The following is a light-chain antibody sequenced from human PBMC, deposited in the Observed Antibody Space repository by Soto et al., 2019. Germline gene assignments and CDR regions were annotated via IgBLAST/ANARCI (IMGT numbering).Light chain of an antibody. CDR3: QQYSASWT. Sequence: EIVLTQSPATLSLSPGERATLSCRASQSVSSNLAWYQQKPGQAPRLLIYDASTRAPGIPARFSGSGSGTEFTLTISSLQSEDFAVYYCQQYSASWTFGPGTTVEIK. J-gene: IGKJ1*01. V-gene: IGKV3-15*01. CDR2: DAS. CDR1: QSVSSN.